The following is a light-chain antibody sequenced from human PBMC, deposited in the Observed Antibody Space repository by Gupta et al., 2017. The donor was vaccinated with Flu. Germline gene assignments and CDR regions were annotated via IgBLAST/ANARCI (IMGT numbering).Light chain of an antibody. J-gene: IGKJ2*01. V-gene: IGKV2-28*01. CDR2: LAS. Sequence: DWYVQKPGQAPQLLIYLASNRASGVPERLNGSRSGTDFTLKIGRVEAEDAGIYYCMQTVQIPHTFGQGTNLEIK. CDR3: MQTVQIPHT.